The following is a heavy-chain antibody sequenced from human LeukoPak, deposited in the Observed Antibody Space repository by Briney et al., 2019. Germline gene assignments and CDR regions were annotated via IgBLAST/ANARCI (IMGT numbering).Heavy chain of an antibody. CDR2: IYQDGST. V-gene: IGHV4-38-2*02. J-gene: IGHJ1*01. CDR1: GYSISSGYH. Sequence: SETLSLTCTVSGYSISSGYHWAWFRQTPGKGLEWLGSIYQDGSTYDNLSLKSRVTLSVDTSKNQFSLKMKTVTVADTAVYYCAKDHQHWGQGTLVTVSS. CDR3: AKDHQH.